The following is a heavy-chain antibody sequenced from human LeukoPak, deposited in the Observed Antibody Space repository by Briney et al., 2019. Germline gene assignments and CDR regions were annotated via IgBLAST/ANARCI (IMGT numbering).Heavy chain of an antibody. J-gene: IGHJ5*02. CDR1: GGSISSGGYY. CDR2: IYYSGST. D-gene: IGHD3-22*01. Sequence: PSETLSLTCTVSGGSISSGGYYWSWIRQHPGKGLEWIGYIYYSGSTYYNPSLKSRVTISVDTSKNQFSLKLSSVTAADTAVYYCARDRHYYDSSGYFRTCWFDPWGQGTLVTVSS. V-gene: IGHV4-31*03. CDR3: ARDRHYYDSSGYFRTCWFDP.